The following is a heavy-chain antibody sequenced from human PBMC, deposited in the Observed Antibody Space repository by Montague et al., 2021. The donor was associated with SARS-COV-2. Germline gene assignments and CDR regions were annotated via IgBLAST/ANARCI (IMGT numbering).Heavy chain of an antibody. Sequence: SETLSLTCIVSGSSISCYYWSWIRQPQGKGLEWIGYIYDSGSTNYNPSLKRQVTISVDTSKNQFSLKLSFVTAADTAVYYCARENTVTTFGGPYYIDSWGQGTRVTVSA. CDR3: ARENTVTTFGGPYYIDS. CDR1: GSSISCYY. V-gene: IGHV4-59*01. D-gene: IGHD4-17*01. CDR2: IYDSGST. J-gene: IGHJ4*02.